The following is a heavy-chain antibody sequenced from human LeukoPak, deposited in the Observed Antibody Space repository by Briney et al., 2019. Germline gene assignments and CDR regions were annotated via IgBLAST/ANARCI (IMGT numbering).Heavy chain of an antibody. J-gene: IGHJ2*01. CDR2: IYSGGST. V-gene: IGHV3-53*01. Sequence: PGGSPRLSCAAPGFTVSSNYMSSVRQAPGKGLEWVSLIYSGGSTYYADSVKGRFTISRDNSKNTLYLQMNSLRAEDTAVYYCARDKTMGSGWYLYFDLWGRGTLVTVSS. CDR3: ARDKTMGSGWYLYFDL. CDR1: GFTVSSNY. D-gene: IGHD6-19*01.